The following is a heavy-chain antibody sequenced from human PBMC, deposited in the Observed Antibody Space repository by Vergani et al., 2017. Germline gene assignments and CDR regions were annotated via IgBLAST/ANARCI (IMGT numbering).Heavy chain of an antibody. D-gene: IGHD6-13*01. CDR1: GYTFTSYY. Sequence: QVQLVQSGAEVKKPGASVKVSCKASGYTFTSYYMHWVRQAPGKGLEWMGIINHSVGSTSYAQKFQGRVTMTRDTSPSTVYMELSSLRSGDTAVYYCARAAPYSSSWRRVYYMDVWGKGTTVTVSS. CDR3: ARAAPYSSSWRRVYYMDV. V-gene: IGHV1-46*01. CDR2: INHSVGST. J-gene: IGHJ6*03.